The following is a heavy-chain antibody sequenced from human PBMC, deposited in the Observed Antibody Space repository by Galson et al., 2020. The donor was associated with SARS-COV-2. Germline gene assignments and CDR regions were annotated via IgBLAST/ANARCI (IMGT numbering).Heavy chain of an antibody. D-gene: IGHD3-10*01. Sequence: GGSLRLSCAASGFTFSSYAMHWVRQAPGKVLEWVAVISYDGSNKYYADSVKGRFTISRDNSKNTLYLQMNSLRAEDTAVYYCARDRIGELLQDYWGQGALVTVSS. V-gene: IGHV3-30*04. J-gene: IGHJ4*02. CDR2: ISYDGSNK. CDR3: ARDRIGELLQDY. CDR1: GFTFSSYA.